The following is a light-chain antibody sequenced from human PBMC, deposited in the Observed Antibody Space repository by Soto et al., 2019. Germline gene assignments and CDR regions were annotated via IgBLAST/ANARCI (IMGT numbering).Light chain of an antibody. CDR2: AAS. V-gene: IGKV1-12*01. CDR1: QGISNS. Sequence: DIQMTQSPSSLSASVGDRVTITCRASQGISNSLAWYQQKPGKAPKLLIYAASSLQSGVPPRFSGSGSGTDFTLTISSLQPEDFAIYYCLQANRVPLSFGQGTRLEIK. J-gene: IGKJ5*01. CDR3: LQANRVPLS.